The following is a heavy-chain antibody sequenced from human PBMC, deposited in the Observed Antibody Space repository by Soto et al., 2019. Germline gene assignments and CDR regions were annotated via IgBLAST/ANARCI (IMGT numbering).Heavy chain of an antibody. J-gene: IGHJ4*02. V-gene: IGHV3-33*01. D-gene: IGHD6-6*01. CDR3: ARDGGGDSRSSSSGSLGY. CDR1: GFTFSSYG. CDR2: IWYDGSNK. Sequence: GGSLRLSCAASGFTFSSYGMHWVRQAPGKGLEWVAVIWYDGSNKYYADSVKGRFTISRDNSKNTLYLQMNSLRAEDTAVYYCARDGGGDSRSSSSGSLGYLGQGTLVTVSS.